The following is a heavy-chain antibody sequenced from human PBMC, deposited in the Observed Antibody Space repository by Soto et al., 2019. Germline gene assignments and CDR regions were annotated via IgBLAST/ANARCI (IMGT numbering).Heavy chain of an antibody. D-gene: IGHD4-17*01. J-gene: IGHJ4*01. Sequence: QVHLVESGGGVVQPGTSLRLSCKASGSTFSTYAMHWVRQAPGKGLEWVAVIWDDGRKQFYADSVKGRFTISRDNSKNMLYLQMHSLRVEDPSVYFCATDRGLAPFDNWGQGTLVTVSS. CDR3: ATDRGLAPFDN. CDR1: GSTFSTYA. CDR2: IWDDGRKQ. V-gene: IGHV3-33*03.